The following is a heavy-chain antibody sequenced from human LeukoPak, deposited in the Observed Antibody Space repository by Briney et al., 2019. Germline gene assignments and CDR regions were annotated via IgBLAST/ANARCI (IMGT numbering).Heavy chain of an antibody. V-gene: IGHV5-10-1*01. Sequence: LGESLKISCKGSGYSFTSYWINWVRQMPGKGLEWMGRIDPSDSYANYSPSFQGHVTISADKSISTAYLQWSSLKASDTAMYYCARPSNSGYDFWGQGALVTVSS. J-gene: IGHJ4*02. CDR1: GYSFTSYW. CDR2: IDPSDSYA. CDR3: ARPSNSGYDF. D-gene: IGHD5-12*01.